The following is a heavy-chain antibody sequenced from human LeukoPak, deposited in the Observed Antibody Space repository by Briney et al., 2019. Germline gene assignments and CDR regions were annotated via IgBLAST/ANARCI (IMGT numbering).Heavy chain of an antibody. CDR2: IYTSGST. D-gene: IGHD1-26*01. J-gene: IGHJ4*02. CDR3: AREGWELLEGGFDY. Sequence: SETLSLTCTVSGGSISSGSYYWSWIRQPAGKGLEWIGRIYTSGSTNYNPSLKSRVTISVDTSKNQFSLKLSSVTAADTAVYYCAREGWELLEGGFDYWGQGTLVTVSS. V-gene: IGHV4-61*02. CDR1: GGSISSGSYY.